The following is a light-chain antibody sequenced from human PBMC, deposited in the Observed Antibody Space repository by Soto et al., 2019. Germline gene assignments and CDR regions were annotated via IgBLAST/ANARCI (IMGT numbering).Light chain of an antibody. J-gene: IGKJ1*01. V-gene: IGKV3-15*01. CDR1: QSGSAN. CDR3: QQYKNWPRT. Sequence: EIVMTESPATLSMSPGERATLSCRASQSGSANLAWDQQNPGQDPRLLIYGSSTRATCIPARFSGSGSGTEFPVTISRQQSEDFAVYYCQQYKNWPRTFGEGNKVEI. CDR2: GSS.